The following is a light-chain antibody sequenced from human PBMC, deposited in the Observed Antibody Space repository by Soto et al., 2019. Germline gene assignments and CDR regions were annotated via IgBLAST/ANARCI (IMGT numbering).Light chain of an antibody. CDR2: DTS. CDR1: TGAVTSGHY. Sequence: QSVVTQEPSLTVSPGGTVTLTCGSSTGAVTSGHYPYWFQQKPGQAPRTLIYDTSNRHSWTPARFSGSLLGGKAALTLSGAQTEDEADYYCLLSYRGARPVFGGGTKVTVL. J-gene: IGLJ2*01. V-gene: IGLV7-46*01. CDR3: LLSYRGARPV.